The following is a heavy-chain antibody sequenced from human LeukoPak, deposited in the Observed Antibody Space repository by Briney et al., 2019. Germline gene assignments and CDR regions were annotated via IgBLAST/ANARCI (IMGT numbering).Heavy chain of an antibody. CDR3: ARDAGLVSEHYFDY. CDR2: IYYSGST. Sequence: SETLSLTCTVSGGSIRSSSYYWDWIRQPPGKGLEWIGSIYYSGSTYYNSSLKSRVSISVDTSKNQFSLKVSSVTAADTAVYYCARDAGLVSEHYFDYWGQGTLVTVSS. D-gene: IGHD1-26*01. J-gene: IGHJ4*02. V-gene: IGHV4-39*07. CDR1: GGSIRSSSYY.